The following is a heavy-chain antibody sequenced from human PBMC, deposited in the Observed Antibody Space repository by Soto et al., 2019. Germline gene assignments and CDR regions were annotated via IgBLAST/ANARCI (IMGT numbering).Heavy chain of an antibody. D-gene: IGHD1-7*01. CDR2: ISSSSSYT. CDR3: ARELELQDGFDI. Sequence: GGSLRLSCAASGFTFSDYYMSWIRQAPGKGLEWVSYISSSSSYTNYADSVKGRFTISRDNAKNSLYLQMNSLRAEDTAVYYWARELELQDGFDIWGQGTMVTVSS. CDR1: GFTFSDYY. J-gene: IGHJ3*02. V-gene: IGHV3-11*06.